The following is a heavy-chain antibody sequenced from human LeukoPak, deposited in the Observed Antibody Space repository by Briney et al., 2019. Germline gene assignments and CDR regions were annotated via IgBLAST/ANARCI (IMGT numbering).Heavy chain of an antibody. CDR2: MSPNSGDT. J-gene: IGHJ4*02. Sequence: ASVKVSCRASGYTFTSYDFNWVRQATGQRPEWMGWMSPNSGDTGYAQKFRDRVTMTRNTSISTAYMELSSLRSDDTAVYYCARGPPNWGYDYWGPGTLVTVSS. CDR3: ARGPPNWGYDY. V-gene: IGHV1-8*01. CDR1: GYTFTSYD. D-gene: IGHD7-27*01.